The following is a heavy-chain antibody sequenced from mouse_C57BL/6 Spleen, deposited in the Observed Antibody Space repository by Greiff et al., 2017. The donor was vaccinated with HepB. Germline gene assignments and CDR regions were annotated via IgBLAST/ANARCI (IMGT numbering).Heavy chain of an antibody. CDR3: ARDDGNYVVFDY. J-gene: IGHJ2*01. CDR1: GFTFSSYA. Sequence: DVQLVESGGGLVKPGGSLKLSCAASGFTFSSYAMSWVRQTPEKRLEWVATISDGGSYTYYPDNVKGRFTISRDNAKNNLYLQMSHLKSEDTAMYYCARDDGNYVVFDYWGQGTTLTVSS. D-gene: IGHD2-1*01. V-gene: IGHV5-4*01. CDR2: ISDGGSYT.